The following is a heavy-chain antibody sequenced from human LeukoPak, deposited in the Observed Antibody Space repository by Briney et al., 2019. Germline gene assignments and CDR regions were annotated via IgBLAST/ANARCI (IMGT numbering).Heavy chain of an antibody. D-gene: IGHD6-6*01. CDR2: INSKTDGGTT. Sequence: TGGSLRLSCAASGFTLSNAWMSCVRHAAGEVLEWVGSINSKTDGGTTDYAAPVKGRFTISRHDSKHTLYLQMNSLKTEDTAVYYCTTDASSSIAARYWGQGTMVSVCS. CDR3: TTDASSSIAARY. V-gene: IGHV3-15*01. J-gene: IGHJ4*02. CDR1: GFTLSNAW.